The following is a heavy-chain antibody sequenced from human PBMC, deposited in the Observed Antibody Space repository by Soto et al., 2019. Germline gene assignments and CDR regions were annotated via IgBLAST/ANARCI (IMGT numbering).Heavy chain of an antibody. CDR2: ISAYNGNT. CDR1: GYTFTSYG. J-gene: IGHJ4*02. Sequence: ASVKVSCKASGYTFTSYGISWVRQAPGQGLEWMGWISAYNGNTNYAQKLQGRVTMTTDTSISTAYLQWSSLKASDTAMYYCARHSYYDSSGYPYYWGQGTLVTVSS. V-gene: IGHV1-18*01. CDR3: ARHSYYDSSGYPYY. D-gene: IGHD3-22*01.